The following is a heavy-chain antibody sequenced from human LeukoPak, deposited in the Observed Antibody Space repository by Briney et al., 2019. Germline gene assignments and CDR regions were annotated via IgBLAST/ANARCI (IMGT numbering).Heavy chain of an antibody. CDR3: ARLSTVTTPGGVDY. J-gene: IGHJ4*02. Sequence: ASVKVSCRASGGTFSSYTISWVRQAPGQGLEWMGRIIPILGIANYAQKFQGRVTITADKSTSTAYMELSSLRSEDTAVYYCARLSTVTTPGGVDYWGQGTLVTVSS. V-gene: IGHV1-69*02. CDR2: IIPILGIA. D-gene: IGHD4-17*01. CDR1: GGTFSSYT.